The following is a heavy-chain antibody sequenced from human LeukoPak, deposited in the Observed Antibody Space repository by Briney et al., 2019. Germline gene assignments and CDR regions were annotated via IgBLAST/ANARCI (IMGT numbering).Heavy chain of an antibody. V-gene: IGHV4-4*07. Sequence: PSETLSLTCTVSGGSISSYYWSWIRQPAGKGLEWIGRIYTSGSTNYNPSLKSRVTMSVDTSKNQFSLKLSSVTAADTAVYYCARGVEMATIHWFDPWGQGTLVTVSS. CDR3: ARGVEMATIHWFDP. CDR1: GGSISSYY. CDR2: IYTSGST. D-gene: IGHD5-24*01. J-gene: IGHJ5*02.